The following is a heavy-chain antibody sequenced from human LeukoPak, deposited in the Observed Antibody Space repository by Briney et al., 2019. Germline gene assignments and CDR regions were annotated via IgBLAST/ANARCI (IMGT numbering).Heavy chain of an antibody. Sequence: PSATLSLTCTVSGYSINSGYYWGWIRQPPGKGLEWIGSIYRSGSTYYNPSLKSRVTISVDTSKNQFSLKLSSVTAADTAVYYCARVLKGRAPFDYWGQGTLVTVSS. J-gene: IGHJ4*02. CDR1: GYSINSGYY. CDR2: IYRSGST. CDR3: ARVLKGRAPFDY. V-gene: IGHV4-38-2*02.